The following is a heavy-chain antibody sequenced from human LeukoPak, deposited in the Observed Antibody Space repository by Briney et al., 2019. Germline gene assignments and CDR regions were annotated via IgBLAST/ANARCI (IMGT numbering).Heavy chain of an antibody. CDR2: ISYDGSNK. CDR1: GFTFSSYW. J-gene: IGHJ4*02. D-gene: IGHD6-19*01. CDR3: AREYSSARAFDY. Sequence: ETGGSLRLSCAASGFTFSSYWMHWVRQAPGKGLEWVAVISYDGSNKYYADSVKGRFTISRDNSKNTLYLQMNSLRAEDTAVYYCAREYSSARAFDYWGQGTLVTVSS. V-gene: IGHV3-30-3*01.